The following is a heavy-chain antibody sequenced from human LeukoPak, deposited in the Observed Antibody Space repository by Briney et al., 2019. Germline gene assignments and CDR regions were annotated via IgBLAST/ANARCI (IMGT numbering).Heavy chain of an antibody. CDR3: AREVLDVVEPGTNTIDY. CDR1: GFTFRDYT. J-gene: IGHJ4*02. Sequence: GGSLRLSCAASGFTFRDYTMNWVRQAPGRGLEWVSAINKGGSFIKYADSVKGRFIVSRDNAKNLLFLQMNSLRVEDTALYFCAREVLDVVEPGTNTIDYWGQGTRVTVSS. V-gene: IGHV3-21*01. CDR2: INKGGSFI. D-gene: IGHD2-2*01.